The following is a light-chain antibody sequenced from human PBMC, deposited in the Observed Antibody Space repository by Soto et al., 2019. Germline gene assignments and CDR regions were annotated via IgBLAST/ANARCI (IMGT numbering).Light chain of an antibody. J-gene: IGLJ1*01. CDR1: SSNVGGYNY. CDR2: DVS. Sequence: ALTQPRSVSGSPGQSVTISCTGTSSNVGGYNYVSWYQQHPGKAPKVMIYDVSQRPSGVPDRFSGSKSGNTASLTISGLQAEDEADYYCCSYAGSYTYVFGPGTKVTVL. CDR3: CSYAGSYTYV. V-gene: IGLV2-11*01.